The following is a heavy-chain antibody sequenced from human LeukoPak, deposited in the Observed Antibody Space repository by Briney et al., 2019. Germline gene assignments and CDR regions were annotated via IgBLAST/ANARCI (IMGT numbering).Heavy chain of an antibody. CDR3: ARVRRSGGSCYSGFDY. J-gene: IGHJ4*02. CDR2: IYYSGST. CDR1: GGSISSYY. Sequence: PSETLSLICTVSGGSISSYYWSWIRQPPGKGLEWIGYIYYSGSTNYNPSLKSRVTISVDTSKNQFSLKLSSVTAADTAVYYCARVRRSGGSCYSGFDYWGQGTLVTVSS. D-gene: IGHD2-15*01. V-gene: IGHV4-59*01.